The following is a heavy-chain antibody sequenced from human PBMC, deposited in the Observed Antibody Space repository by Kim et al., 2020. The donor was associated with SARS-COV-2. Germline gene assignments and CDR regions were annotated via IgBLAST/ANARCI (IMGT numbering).Heavy chain of an antibody. V-gene: IGHV4-31*03. D-gene: IGHD3-3*01. CDR2: IYYSGST. Sequence: SETLSLTCTVSGGSISSGGYYWSWIRQHPGKGLEWIGYIYYSGSTYYNPSLKSRVTISVDTSKNQFSLKLSSVTAADTAVYYCARSGDDFWSGYYDYWGKGTLVTVSS. CDR3: ARSGDDFWSGYYDY. CDR1: GGSISSGGYY. J-gene: IGHJ4*02.